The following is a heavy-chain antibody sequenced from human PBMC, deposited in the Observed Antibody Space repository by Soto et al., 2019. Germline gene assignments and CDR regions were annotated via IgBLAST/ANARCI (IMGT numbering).Heavy chain of an antibody. CDR2: ISTSSSTI. CDR3: ARDVDSDY. CDR1: GFTFSSYS. Sequence: VHLVESGGGLVQPGGSLRLSCAASGFTFSSYSMNWVRQAPGKGLEWVSYISTSSSTIYYSDSVKGRFTISRDNAKNSLFLQMNSLRAEDTAVYYCARDVDSDYWGQGTLVTVSS. D-gene: IGHD5-12*01. V-gene: IGHV3-48*01. J-gene: IGHJ4*02.